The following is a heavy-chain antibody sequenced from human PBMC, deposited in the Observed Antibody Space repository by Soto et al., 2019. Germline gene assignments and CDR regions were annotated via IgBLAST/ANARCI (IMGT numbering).Heavy chain of an antibody. J-gene: IGHJ6*02. D-gene: IGHD2-8*01. CDR3: AREETCMEFWLSPGPKLRQGYYGMAV. CDR1: GGTFSNCA. V-gene: IGHV1-69*01. Sequence: QVQLVQSGAEVKKPGSSVKVSCKTSGGTFSNCAINWVRQAPGQGLEWMGGFIAMSGRTRGMRGTIPFFGSTNYALKFQGRVTISADESTRTAYMELRSLASEDTAVYYCAREETCMEFWLSPGPKLRQGYYGMAVWGQGTTVTVSS. CDR2: FIAMSGRTRGMRGTIPFFGST.